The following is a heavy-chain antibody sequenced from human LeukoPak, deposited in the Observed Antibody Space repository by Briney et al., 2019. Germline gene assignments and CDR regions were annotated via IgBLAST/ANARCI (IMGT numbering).Heavy chain of an antibody. CDR1: GGSFSGYY. CDR3: ARVATKYDILTGYRGQSGFDP. J-gene: IGHJ5*02. CDR2: INHSGST. D-gene: IGHD3-9*01. Sequence: SETLSLTCAVYGGSFSGYYWSWIRQPPGKGLEWIGEINHSGSTNYNPSLKSRVTISVDTSKNQFSLKLSSVTAADTAVYYRARVATKYDILTGYRGQSGFDPWGQGTLVTVSS. V-gene: IGHV4-34*01.